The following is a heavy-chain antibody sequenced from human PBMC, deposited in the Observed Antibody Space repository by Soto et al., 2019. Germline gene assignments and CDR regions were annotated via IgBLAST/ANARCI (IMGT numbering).Heavy chain of an antibody. Sequence: TGGSLRLSCAASKFTFTNYGMHWVRQAPGKGLEWVAVISHDGSNKYYADSVKGRFTISRDNSKNTLYLQMNSLRGEDTAVYYCAKDCGSADFGGSAFDYWGQGTLVTVSS. CDR1: KFTFTNYG. J-gene: IGHJ4*02. D-gene: IGHD2-15*01. CDR3: AKDCGSADFGGSAFDY. CDR2: ISHDGSNK. V-gene: IGHV3-30*18.